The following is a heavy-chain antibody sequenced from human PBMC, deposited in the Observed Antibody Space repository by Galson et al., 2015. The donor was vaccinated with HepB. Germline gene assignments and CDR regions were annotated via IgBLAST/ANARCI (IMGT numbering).Heavy chain of an antibody. CDR1: GYSFTSYC. CDR2: IYPGDSEA. Sequence: QSGAEVKKPGESLKISCKGSGYSFTSYCIGWVRQMPGKGLEWMGIIYPGDSEATYSPSFQGQVTISADKSISTAFLQWNSLKASDTAMYYCARQGDDSKRYSQYYYYHYGMDVWGQGTTVTVSS. J-gene: IGHJ6*02. V-gene: IGHV5-51*01. D-gene: IGHD5-24*01. CDR3: ARQGDDSKRYSQYYYYHYGMDV.